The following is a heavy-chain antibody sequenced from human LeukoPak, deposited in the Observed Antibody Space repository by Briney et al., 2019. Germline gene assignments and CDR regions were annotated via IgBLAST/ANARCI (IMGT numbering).Heavy chain of an antibody. V-gene: IGHV3-7*05. J-gene: IGHJ4*02. CDR3: AREIGSAARGR. D-gene: IGHD6-13*01. CDR1: GFIFSSSW. Sequence: GGSLRLSCAGSGFIFSSSWMSWVRQAPGKGLEWVANIKQDGSEKYYAASVKGRFTISRDNAKNSVYLQMNSLRAEDTAVYYCAREIGSAARGRWGQGTLVIVSS. CDR2: IKQDGSEK.